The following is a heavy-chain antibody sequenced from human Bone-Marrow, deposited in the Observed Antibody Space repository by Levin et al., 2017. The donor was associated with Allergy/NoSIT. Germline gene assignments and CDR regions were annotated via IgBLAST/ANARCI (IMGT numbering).Heavy chain of an antibody. V-gene: IGHV3-74*01. J-gene: IGHJ4*02. CDR1: AFTFRNYY. CDR2: ILNDGTT. CDR3: ARGGCDRTSCLDH. D-gene: IGHD2-2*01. Sequence: LSLTCTASAFTFRNYYMHWVRQAPGMGLVWVSNILNDGTTNYADSVKGRFTISRDNAKNTLYLQMNSLGEEDTAVYFCARGGCDRTSCLDHWGQGILVTVSS.